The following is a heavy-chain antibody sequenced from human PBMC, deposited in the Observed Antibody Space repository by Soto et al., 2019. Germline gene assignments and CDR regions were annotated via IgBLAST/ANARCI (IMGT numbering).Heavy chain of an antibody. CDR2: ISGSGGST. Sequence: GGSLRLSCAASGFIFSNYWMTWVRQAPGKGLEWVSAISGSGGSTYYADSVKGRFTISRDNSKNTLYLQMNSLRAEDTAVYYCAKDRGLPGSYYYYGMDVWGQGTTVTVSS. J-gene: IGHJ6*02. V-gene: IGHV3-23*01. CDR3: AKDRGLPGSYYYYGMDV. CDR1: GFIFSNYW.